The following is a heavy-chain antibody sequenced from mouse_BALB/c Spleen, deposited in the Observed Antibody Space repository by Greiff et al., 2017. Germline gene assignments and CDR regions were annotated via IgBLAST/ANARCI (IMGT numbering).Heavy chain of an antibody. CDR3: ARGSYSFDY. CDR1: GFTFTDYY. Sequence: EVQRVESGGGLVQPGGSLRLSCATSGFTFTDYYMSWVRQHPGKALEWLGFIRNKANGYTTEYSASVKGRFTISRDNSQSILYLQMNTLRAEDSATYYCARGSYSFDYWGQGTTLTVSS. V-gene: IGHV7-3*02. CDR2: IRNKANGYTT. J-gene: IGHJ2*01.